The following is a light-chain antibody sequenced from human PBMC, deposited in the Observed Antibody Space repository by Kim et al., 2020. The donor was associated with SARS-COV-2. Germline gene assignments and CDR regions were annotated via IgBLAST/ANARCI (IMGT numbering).Light chain of an antibody. Sequence: SVSPGERATLFCRASQSVSNNLAWYQQKPGQAPRLLIYGASTRDTGIPARFSGSGSGTEFTLTISSLQSEDFAVYCCQQYSNSWTFGQGTKVDIK. V-gene: IGKV3-15*01. CDR2: GAS. CDR3: QQYSNSWT. CDR1: QSVSNN. J-gene: IGKJ1*01.